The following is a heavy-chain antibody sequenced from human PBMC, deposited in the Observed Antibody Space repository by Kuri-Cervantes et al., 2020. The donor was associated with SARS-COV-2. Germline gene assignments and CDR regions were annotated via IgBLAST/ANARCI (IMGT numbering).Heavy chain of an antibody. V-gene: IGHV3-30*18. CDR2: ISYDGSNK. CDR3: AKFRGSGWTDAFDI. D-gene: IGHD6-19*01. J-gene: IGHJ3*02. CDR1: GFTFSSYG. Sequence: LSLTCAASGFTFSSYGMHWVRQAPGKGLEWVAVISYDGSNKYYADSVKGRFTISRDNSKNTLYLQMNSLRAEDTAVYYCAKFRGSGWTDAFDIWGQGTMVTVSS.